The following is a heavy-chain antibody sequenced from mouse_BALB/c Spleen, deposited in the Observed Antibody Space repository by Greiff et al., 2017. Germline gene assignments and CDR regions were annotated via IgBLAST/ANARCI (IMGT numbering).Heavy chain of an antibody. V-gene: IGHV14-3*02. CDR3: AGGGSTMITTAYAMDY. CDR1: GFTFKGTY. CDR2: IDPANGST. Sequence: EVQLQQSGAELVKPGASVKLSCTASGFTFKGTYMPWVKQRPEQGLEWIGRIDPANGSTKYDPKFQGKATITADTSSNTAYLQLSSLTSEDTAVYYCAGGGSTMITTAYAMDYWGQGTSVTVSS. J-gene: IGHJ4*01. D-gene: IGHD2-4*01.